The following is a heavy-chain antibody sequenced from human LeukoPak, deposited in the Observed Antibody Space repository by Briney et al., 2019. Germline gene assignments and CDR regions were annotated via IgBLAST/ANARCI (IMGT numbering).Heavy chain of an antibody. Sequence: PSETLSLTCTVSGGSISSSSYYWGWIRQPPGKGLEWIGSIYYSGSTYYNPSLKSRVTISVDTSKNQFSLRLSSVTAADTAVYYCARVNPGSYYYDSSGYYYLDYWGQGTLATVSS. V-gene: IGHV4-39*07. D-gene: IGHD3-22*01. CDR2: IYYSGST. CDR3: ARVNPGSYYYDSSGYYYLDY. J-gene: IGHJ4*02. CDR1: GGSISSSSYY.